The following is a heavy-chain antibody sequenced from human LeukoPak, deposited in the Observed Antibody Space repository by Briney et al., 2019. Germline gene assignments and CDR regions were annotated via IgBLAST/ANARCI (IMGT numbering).Heavy chain of an antibody. J-gene: IGHJ5*02. CDR2: ISAYNGNT. Sequence: ASVKVSCKSSGYTFTIYGITWVRQAPGQGLEWMGWISAYNGNTNYAQKLQDRVTMTTDTSTSTAYMELRSLRSDDTAVYYCARAYSSSWYQSWFDPWGQGTLVTVSS. V-gene: IGHV1-18*01. CDR3: ARAYSSSWYQSWFDP. D-gene: IGHD6-13*01. CDR1: GYTFTIYG.